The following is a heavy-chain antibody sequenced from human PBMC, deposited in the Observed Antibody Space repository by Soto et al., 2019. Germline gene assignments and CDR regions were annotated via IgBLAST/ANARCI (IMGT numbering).Heavy chain of an antibody. J-gene: IGHJ6*03. D-gene: IGHD2-2*01. V-gene: IGHV4-34*01. CDR1: GGSFSGYY. CDR2: INHSGST. CDR3: ARGNVVVPAARLDYYYMDV. Sequence: PSETLSLTCAVYGGSFSGYYWSWIRQPPGKGLEWIGEINHSGSTNYNPSLKSRVTISVDTSKNQFSLKLSSVTAADTAVYYCARGNVVVPAARLDYYYMDVWGKGTTVTVSS.